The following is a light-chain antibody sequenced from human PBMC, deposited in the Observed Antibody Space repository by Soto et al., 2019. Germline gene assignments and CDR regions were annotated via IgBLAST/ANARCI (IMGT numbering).Light chain of an antibody. CDR1: QSISGW. CDR2: KAS. J-gene: IGKJ4*01. CDR3: QQYSHVSPFT. V-gene: IGKV1-5*03. Sequence: IQLTQSPSTLSASVGDSVNITCRASQSISGWLAWYQQKPGKAPKFLIYKASTLQEGVPSRFSGSGFGIEFTLTISGLQPDDFATYYCQQYSHVSPFTFGGGTRVDLK.